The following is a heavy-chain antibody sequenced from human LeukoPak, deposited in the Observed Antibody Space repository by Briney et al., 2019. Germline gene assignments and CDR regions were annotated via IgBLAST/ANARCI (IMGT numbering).Heavy chain of an antibody. D-gene: IGHD3-16*01. CDR1: GYTFTSYG. Sequence: ASVKVSCKASGYTFTSYGISWVRQAPGQGLEWMGWISAYNGNTNYAQKLQGRVTMTTDTSTSTAYMELSSLRSEDTAVYYCARGFFPGSIIQGYYGMDVWGQGTTVTVSS. J-gene: IGHJ6*02. V-gene: IGHV1-18*01. CDR2: ISAYNGNT. CDR3: ARGFFPGSIIQGYYGMDV.